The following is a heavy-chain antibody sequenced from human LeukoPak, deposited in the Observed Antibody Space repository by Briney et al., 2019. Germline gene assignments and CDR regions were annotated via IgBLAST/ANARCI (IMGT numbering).Heavy chain of an antibody. J-gene: IGHJ4*02. CDR1: GYTFIDYY. CDR3: ARETLPYGDFEF. CDR2: IDPKSGGT. Sequence: GASVKLSCKASGYTFIDYYIQWVRQAPGQGLEWRGWIDPKSGGTNYGQKFQGRVTITRDTSINTAYMEMSSLKSDDTAMYYCARETLPYGDFEFWGQGSLVTVSS. V-gene: IGHV1-2*02. D-gene: IGHD4-17*01.